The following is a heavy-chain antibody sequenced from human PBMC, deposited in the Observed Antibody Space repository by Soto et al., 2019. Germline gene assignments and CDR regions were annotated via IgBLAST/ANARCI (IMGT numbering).Heavy chain of an antibody. J-gene: IGHJ4*02. D-gene: IGHD6-13*01. CDR1: GFTFSSYS. CDR2: ISSSSTI. CDR3: ARVGIAADGTFDY. Sequence: GGSLRLSCAASGFTFSSYSMNWVRQAPGKGLEWVSYISSSSTIYYADSVKGRFTISRDNAKNSLYLQMNSLRDEDTAVYYCARVGIAADGTFDYWGQGTLVTVSS. V-gene: IGHV3-48*02.